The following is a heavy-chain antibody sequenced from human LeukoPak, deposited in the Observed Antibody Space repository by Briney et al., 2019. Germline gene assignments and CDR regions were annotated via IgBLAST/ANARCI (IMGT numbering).Heavy chain of an antibody. CDR1: GFTFSSYG. V-gene: IGHV3-30*02. CDR3: AKDSVALNGMYDPFDI. CDR2: IRYDGSNK. Sequence: GGSLRLSCAASGFTFSSYGMHWVRQAPGKGLEWVAFIRYDGSNKYYADSVKGRFTISRDNSKNTLYLQMNSLRPEDTAIYYCAKDSVALNGMYDPFDIWGQGTMVTVSS. J-gene: IGHJ3*02. D-gene: IGHD2-8*01.